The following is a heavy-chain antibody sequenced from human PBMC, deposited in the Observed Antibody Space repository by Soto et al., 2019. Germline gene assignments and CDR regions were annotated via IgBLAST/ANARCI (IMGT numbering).Heavy chain of an antibody. D-gene: IGHD2-2*01. CDR2: IGTSSTNI. CDR1: GFTLSTYS. V-gene: IGHV3-48*01. J-gene: IGHJ4*02. CDR3: VRDIGVLRDF. Sequence: EVQLVESGGNLVQPGGSLRLSCAASGFTLSTYSMNWVRQAPGKGLEWVSFIGTSSTNIYYADSVKGRFIISRDNAENSLFLQMVSLRVEDPAMYYCVRDIGVLRDFWGQGTLVTVSS.